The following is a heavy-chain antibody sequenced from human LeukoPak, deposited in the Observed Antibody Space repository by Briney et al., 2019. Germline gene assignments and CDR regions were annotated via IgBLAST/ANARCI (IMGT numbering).Heavy chain of an antibody. CDR1: GFTFSSYG. CDR3: ARDLGSGYSYGSHYYYGMDV. Sequence: GGSLRLSCAASGFTFSSYGMHWVRQAPGKGLEWVAVIWYDGSNKYYADSVKGRFTISRDNSKNTLYLQMNSLRAEDTAVYYCARDLGSGYSYGSHYYYGMDVWGQGTTVTVSS. J-gene: IGHJ6*02. V-gene: IGHV3-33*01. CDR2: IWYDGSNK. D-gene: IGHD5-18*01.